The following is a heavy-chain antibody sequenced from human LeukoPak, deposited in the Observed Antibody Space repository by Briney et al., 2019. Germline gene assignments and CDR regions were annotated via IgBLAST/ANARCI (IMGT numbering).Heavy chain of an antibody. J-gene: IGHJ3*02. CDR3: ARAVEGAFDI. CDR2: MYYSGST. CDR1: GGSISSYY. Sequence: SETLSLTCTVSGGSISSYYWSWIRQPPGKGLEWIWYMYYSGSTNYNPSLKSRVTISVHTSKNQCSLKLRSVTAADTAVYYCARAVEGAFDIWGQGTMVTVSS. V-gene: IGHV4-59*13.